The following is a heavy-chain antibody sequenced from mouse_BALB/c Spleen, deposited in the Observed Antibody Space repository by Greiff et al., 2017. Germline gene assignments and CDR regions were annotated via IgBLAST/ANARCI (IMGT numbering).Heavy chain of an antibody. CDR1: GFTFSDYY. CDR2: ISDGGSYT. V-gene: IGHV5-4*02. D-gene: IGHD6-1*01. CDR3: ARGGASRYAMDY. Sequence: EVNVVESGGGLVKPGGSLKLSCAASGFTFSDYYMYWVRQTPGKRLEWVATISDGGSYTYYPDSVKGRFTISRDNAKNNLYLQMSSLKSEDTAMYYCARGGASRYAMDYWGQGTSFTVSS. J-gene: IGHJ4*01.